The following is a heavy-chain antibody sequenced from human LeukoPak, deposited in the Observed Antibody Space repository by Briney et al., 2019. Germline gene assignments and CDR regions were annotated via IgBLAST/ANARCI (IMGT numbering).Heavy chain of an antibody. J-gene: IGHJ5*02. CDR2: INHSGST. CDR3: ARRSIAAAGRREENWFDP. CDR1: GGSFSGYY. Sequence: PSETLSLTCAVYGGSFSGYYWSWIRQPPGKGLEWIGEINHSGSTNYNPSLKSRVTISVDTSKNQFSLKLSSVTAADTAVYYCARRSIAAAGRREENWFDPWGQGTLVTVSS. V-gene: IGHV4-34*01. D-gene: IGHD6-13*01.